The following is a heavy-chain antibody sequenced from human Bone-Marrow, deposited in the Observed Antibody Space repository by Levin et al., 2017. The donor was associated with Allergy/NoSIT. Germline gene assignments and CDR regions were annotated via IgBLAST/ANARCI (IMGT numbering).Heavy chain of an antibody. Sequence: KTSETLSLTCTVSGGSVSSGSYYWSWIRQPPGRGLEWIGYIYHSGNTNFDPSLKSRITISVDTSKNQFSLKLSSVTAADTAVYYCASEVGYYFDNWGQGALVTVSS. CDR3: ASEVGYYFDN. J-gene: IGHJ4*02. CDR1: GGSVSSGSYY. D-gene: IGHD2-15*01. CDR2: IYHSGNT. V-gene: IGHV4-61*01.